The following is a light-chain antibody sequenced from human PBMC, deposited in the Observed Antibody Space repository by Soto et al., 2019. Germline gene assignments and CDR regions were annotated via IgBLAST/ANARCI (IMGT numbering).Light chain of an antibody. Sequence: EIVLTQSPGTLSLSPGERATLSCRASQSVSSSYLAWYQQKPSQAPRLLIYGASSRATGIPDRISGSGSATDFTLTISRREPEDFAVYYCQQYDSSSFTFGGGTKVEIK. CDR3: QQYDSSSFT. V-gene: IGKV3-20*01. J-gene: IGKJ4*01. CDR1: QSVSSSY. CDR2: GAS.